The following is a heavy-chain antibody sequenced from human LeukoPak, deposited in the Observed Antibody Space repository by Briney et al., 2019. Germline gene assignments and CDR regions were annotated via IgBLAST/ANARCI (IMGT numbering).Heavy chain of an antibody. CDR2: ISYGGSNK. Sequence: PGGSLRLSCAASGFTFSSYAMHWVRQAPGKGLEWVAVISYGGSNKYYADSVKGRFTISRDNSKNTLYLQMNSLRAEDTAVYYCARGHDAFDIWGQGTMVTVSS. J-gene: IGHJ3*02. V-gene: IGHV3-30-3*01. CDR1: GFTFSSYA. CDR3: ARGHDAFDI.